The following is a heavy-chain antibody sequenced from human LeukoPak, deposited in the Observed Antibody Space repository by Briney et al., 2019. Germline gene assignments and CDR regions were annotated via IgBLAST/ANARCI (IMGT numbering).Heavy chain of an antibody. CDR3: ARENYGYYYYYYYMDV. V-gene: IGHV3-30*03. D-gene: IGHD3-16*01. J-gene: IGHJ6*03. CDR1: GFTFSSYG. Sequence: GGSLRLSCAASGFTFSSYGMHWVRQAPGKGLEWVAVISYDGSNKYYADSVKGRFTISRDNSQNTLYLQMNNLRTEDTAVYYCARENYGYYYYYYYMDVWGKGTTVTISS. CDR2: ISYDGSNK.